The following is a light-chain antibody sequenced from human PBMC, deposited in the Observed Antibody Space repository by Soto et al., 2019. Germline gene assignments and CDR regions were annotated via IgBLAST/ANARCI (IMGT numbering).Light chain of an antibody. CDR2: GAS. J-gene: IGKJ2*01. CDR1: RSIGNN. Sequence: EIMLTQSPATLSVSPGEGATLSCRASRSIGNNLDWYQQKRGQAPRLLTFGASTRASGIPARFSASGSGTEFTLTISSLQSEDFAVYYCQQYDDWPLTFGQGTRLEIK. V-gene: IGKV3-15*01. CDR3: QQYDDWPLT.